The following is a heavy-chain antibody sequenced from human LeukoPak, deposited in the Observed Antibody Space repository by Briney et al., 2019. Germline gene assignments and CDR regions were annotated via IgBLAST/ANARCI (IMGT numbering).Heavy chain of an antibody. J-gene: IGHJ4*02. D-gene: IGHD1-14*01. Sequence: GGSLRLSCVGSGFIFSAYWMAWVRQAPGKGPEWVANINEDGGEERYVDSVRGRFTISRDNSKNTLYLQMNSLRAEDTAVYYCARERTGCFDYWGQGTLVTVSS. CDR1: GFIFSAYW. CDR2: INEDGGEE. V-gene: IGHV3-7*03. CDR3: ARERTGCFDY.